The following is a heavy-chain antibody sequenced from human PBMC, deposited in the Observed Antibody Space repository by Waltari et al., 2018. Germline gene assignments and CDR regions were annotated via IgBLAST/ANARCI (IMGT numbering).Heavy chain of an antibody. Sequence: EVQLVQSGAEVKKPGESLKISCKGSGYSFTSYWIGWVRQMPGKGLEWMGIIYPGDSDTRYSPSFQGQVTISADKAISTAYLQWSSLKASDTAMYYCARAPATMSGSYDYFDYWGQGTLVTVSS. CDR2: IYPGDSDT. D-gene: IGHD1-26*01. CDR1: GYSFTSYW. J-gene: IGHJ4*02. CDR3: ARAPATMSGSYDYFDY. V-gene: IGHV5-51*01.